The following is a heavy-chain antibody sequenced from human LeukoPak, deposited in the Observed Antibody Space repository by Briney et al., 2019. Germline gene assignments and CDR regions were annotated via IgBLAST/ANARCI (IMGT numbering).Heavy chain of an antibody. CDR1: GGSIGFYY. CDR3: ASTHVFGVLGDYFDY. D-gene: IGHD3-3*01. CDR2: IYYSGST. Sequence: ASETLSLTCTVSGGSIGFYYWSWIRQPPGKGLEWIGYIYYSGSTNYNPSLKSRLTISVDPSKNHFSLRLSSVTAADTAVYYCASTHVFGVLGDYFDYWGQGTLVTVSS. J-gene: IGHJ4*02. V-gene: IGHV4-59*01.